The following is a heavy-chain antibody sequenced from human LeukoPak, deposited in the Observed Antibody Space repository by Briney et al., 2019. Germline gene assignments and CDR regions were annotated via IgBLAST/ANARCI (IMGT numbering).Heavy chain of an antibody. J-gene: IGHJ4*02. V-gene: IGHV3-53*01. CDR3: AKVGADTIFGVVSDFDY. Sequence: GGSLRLSCAASGFTVSSNYMSWVRQAPGKGLEWVSVIYSGGSTYYADSVKGRFTISRDNSKNTLYLQMNSLRAEDTAVYYCAKVGADTIFGVVSDFDYWGQGTLVTVSS. D-gene: IGHD3-3*01. CDR1: GFTVSSNY. CDR2: IYSGGST.